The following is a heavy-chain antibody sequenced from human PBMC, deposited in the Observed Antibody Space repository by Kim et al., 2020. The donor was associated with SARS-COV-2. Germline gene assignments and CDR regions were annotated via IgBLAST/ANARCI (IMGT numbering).Heavy chain of an antibody. Sequence: ASVKVSCKVSGYTLTKLSMHWVRQAPGKGLEWMGGFDPEDGETIYAQKFQGRVTMTEDTSTDTAYMELSSLRSEDTAVYYCATDLKGSGSGYNYYYYGMDVWGQGTTVTVSS. D-gene: IGHD3-10*01. CDR1: GYTLTKLS. CDR3: ATDLKGSGSGYNYYYYGMDV. J-gene: IGHJ6*02. CDR2: FDPEDGET. V-gene: IGHV1-24*01.